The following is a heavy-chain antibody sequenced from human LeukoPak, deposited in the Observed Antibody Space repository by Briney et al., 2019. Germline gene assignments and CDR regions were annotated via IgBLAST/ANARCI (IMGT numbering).Heavy chain of an antibody. CDR3: ARRPLTRNDGIDY. CDR2: INAGNGNT. V-gene: IGHV1-3*01. CDR1: GYTFTSYA. Sequence: ASVKVSCKASGYTFTSYAMHWVRQAPGQRLEWMGWINAGNGNTKYSQKFQGRVTITRDTSASTAYMELSSLRSEDTAVYYCARRPLTRNDGIDYWGQGILVTVSS. J-gene: IGHJ4*02. D-gene: IGHD1-1*01.